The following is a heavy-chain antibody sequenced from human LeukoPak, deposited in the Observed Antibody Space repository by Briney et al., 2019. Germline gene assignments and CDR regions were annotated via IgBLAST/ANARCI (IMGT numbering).Heavy chain of an antibody. D-gene: IGHD2-2*01. CDR1: AYTFTNFY. Sequence: ASVTVSCTASAYTFTNFYIHWVRHAPGQGLEWMEMINPSGGSTSYAQTVQGRVTTTRDTSTSTVHMELSSLRSEDTALYYCARGYCSSTNCLPGGYWGQGTLVTVSS. CDR3: ARGYCSSTNCLPGGY. CDR2: INPSGGST. J-gene: IGHJ4*02. V-gene: IGHV1-46*01.